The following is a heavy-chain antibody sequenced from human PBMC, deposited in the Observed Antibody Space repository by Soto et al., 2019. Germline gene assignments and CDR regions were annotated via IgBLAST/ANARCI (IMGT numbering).Heavy chain of an antibody. CDR2: IIVASGRT. J-gene: IGHJ3*01. V-gene: IGHV1-58*01. Sequence: SVRVSCKTSGFTFTNSAVQWVRQARGQRLEWIGWIIVASGRTNYAREVQERVTISRDTSTSTAYMELSGLRSEDTAVYYCVAELYSGGGCCSFDFWGQGTMVTVSS. CDR3: VAELYSGGGCCSFDF. D-gene: IGHD2-21*02. CDR1: GFTFTNSA.